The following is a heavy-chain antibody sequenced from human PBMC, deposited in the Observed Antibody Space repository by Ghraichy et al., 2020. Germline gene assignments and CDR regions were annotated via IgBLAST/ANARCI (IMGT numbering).Heavy chain of an antibody. Sequence: ASVKVSCKASGYTFNSYGINWVRQAPGQGLESMGWISAYNGNTDYAQNLQGRVTMTTDTSTSTAYMELRSLRSDDTAVYYCARQKQWEGSYYGLDVWGQGTTVTVSS. CDR3: ARQKQWEGSYYGLDV. D-gene: IGHD1-26*01. J-gene: IGHJ6*02. CDR2: ISAYNGNT. V-gene: IGHV1-18*01. CDR1: GYTFNSYG.